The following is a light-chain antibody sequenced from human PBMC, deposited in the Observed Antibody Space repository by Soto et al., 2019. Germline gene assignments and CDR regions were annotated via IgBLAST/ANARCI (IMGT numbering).Light chain of an antibody. Sequence: QSVLTQPPSVSGAPGQRVTISCTGSSSNIGAGYDVHWYQQLPGTAPKLLIYGNSNRPSGVPDRFSGSKSGTSASLAITGLQAEDEADYYCQSYDSSLSGSGVVCGGTTLTVL. CDR1: SSNIGAGYD. CDR3: QSYDSSLSGSGV. CDR2: GNS. V-gene: IGLV1-40*01. J-gene: IGLJ3*02.